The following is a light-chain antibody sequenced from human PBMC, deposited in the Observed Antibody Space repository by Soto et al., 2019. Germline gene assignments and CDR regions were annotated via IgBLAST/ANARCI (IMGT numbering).Light chain of an antibody. J-gene: IGKJ5*01. V-gene: IGKV3-15*01. CDR3: QQYHNWPMT. CDR2: DSS. CDR1: ESISSH. Sequence: EIVMTQSPGTLSVSPGERVTLSCRASESISSHLAWYQQKSGQAPRLLIYDSSTRATGIPAGFSGSASGTEFTLTISSLQSEDFAVYYCQQYHNWPMTFGQGTRLEIK.